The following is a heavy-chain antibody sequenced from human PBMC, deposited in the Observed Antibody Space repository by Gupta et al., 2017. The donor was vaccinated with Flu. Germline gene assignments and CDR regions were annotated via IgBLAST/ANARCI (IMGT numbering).Heavy chain of an antibody. Sequence: ILNHFWSWVRQSPERGLEWIGYIHDRGNNDYNPSLKSRATMSLDTFNNQSSLTLTYVTAADTAVEVCEGDRNRQGHAKYWDRGRLVIVS. V-gene: IGHV4-59*11. CDR2: IHDRGNN. CDR1: ILNHF. J-gene: IGHJ4*02. CDR3: EGDRNRQGHAKY.